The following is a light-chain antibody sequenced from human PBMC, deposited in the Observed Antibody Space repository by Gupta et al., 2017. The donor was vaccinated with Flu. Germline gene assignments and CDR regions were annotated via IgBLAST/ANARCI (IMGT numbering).Light chain of an antibody. Sequence: ATLSCGASQSVSRSYLAWYQQKPGLAPRRLIYDASSRATGIPDRFSGSGSGTDFTLTISRLEPEDFAVYYCQQYGSSPPGVTFGQGTRLEIK. V-gene: IGKV3D-20*01. CDR2: DAS. J-gene: IGKJ5*01. CDR1: QSVSRSY. CDR3: QQYGSSPPGVT.